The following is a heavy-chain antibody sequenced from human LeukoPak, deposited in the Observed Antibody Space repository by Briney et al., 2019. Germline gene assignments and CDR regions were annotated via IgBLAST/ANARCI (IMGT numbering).Heavy chain of an antibody. J-gene: IGHJ6*03. V-gene: IGHV4-30-2*02. CDR2: IYHSGST. D-gene: IGHD3-10*01. Sequence: PSETLSLTCTVSGGSISSGGYYWSWIRQPPGKGLEWIGYIYHSGSTYYNPSLKSRVTISVDRSKNQFSLKLRSVTAADTAVYYCAIGFGEDYYYYYMDVWGKGTTVTVSS. CDR3: AIGFGEDYYYYYMDV. CDR1: GGSISSGGYY.